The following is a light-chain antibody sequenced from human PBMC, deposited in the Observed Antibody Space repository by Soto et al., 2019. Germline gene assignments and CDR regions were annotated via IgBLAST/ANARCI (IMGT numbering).Light chain of an antibody. V-gene: IGKV3-11*01. J-gene: IGKJ2*01. CDR3: QQRSNWPPYT. CDR2: DAS. Sequence: EIVLTQSPATLSLSPGERATLSCRASQSVFSYLAWYQQKPGQAPRLLIYDASHRATGIPASFSGSGSGTDFTLTISSLEPEDFAVYYCQQRSNWPPYTFGQGTKVEIK. CDR1: QSVFSY.